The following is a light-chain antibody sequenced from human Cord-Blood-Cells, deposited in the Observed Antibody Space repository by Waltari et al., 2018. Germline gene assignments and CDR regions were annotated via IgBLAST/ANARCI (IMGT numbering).Light chain of an antibody. Sequence: QSVLTQPPSASGTPGQRVTISRSGSSSNIGSNTVNWYQQLPGTAPKLLIYSNNQRPSGVTDRFSGSKSGTSASLAISGLQSEDEADYYCAAWDDSLNGWVFGGGTKLTVL. CDR3: AAWDDSLNGWV. CDR1: SSNIGSNT. CDR2: SNN. V-gene: IGLV1-44*01. J-gene: IGLJ3*02.